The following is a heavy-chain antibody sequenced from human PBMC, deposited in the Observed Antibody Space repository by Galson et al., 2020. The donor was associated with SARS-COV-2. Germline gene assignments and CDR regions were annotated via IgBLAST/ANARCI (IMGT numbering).Heavy chain of an antibody. CDR2: ISSSGSTI. CDR3: ARDGYGSGSYFLYYYYGMDV. Sequence: GESLKISCAASGFTFSDYYMSWIRQAPGKGLEWVSYISSSGSTIYYADSVKGRFTISRDNAKNSLYLQMNSLRAEDTAVYYCARDGYGSGSYFLYYYYGMDVWGQGTTVTVSS. CDR1: GFTFSDYY. D-gene: IGHD3-10*01. J-gene: IGHJ6*02. V-gene: IGHV3-11*01.